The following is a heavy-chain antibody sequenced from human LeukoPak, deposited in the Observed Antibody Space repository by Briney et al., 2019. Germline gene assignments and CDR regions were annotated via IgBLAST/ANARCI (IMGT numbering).Heavy chain of an antibody. CDR2: ISYDGSNK. CDR3: ARDRIAAAAAWFDP. Sequence: GGSLRLSCAASGFTFSSYAMHWVRQAPGKGLEWVAVISYDGSNKYYADSVKGRFTISRDNSKNTLYLQINSLRAEDTAVYYVARDRIAAAAAWFDPWGKEPWSPSPQ. V-gene: IGHV3-30-3*01. CDR1: GFTFSSYA. D-gene: IGHD6-13*01. J-gene: IGHJ5*01.